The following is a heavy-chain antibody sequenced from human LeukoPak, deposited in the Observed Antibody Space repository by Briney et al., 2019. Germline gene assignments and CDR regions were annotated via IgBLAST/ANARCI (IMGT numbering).Heavy chain of an antibody. D-gene: IGHD6-6*01. J-gene: IGHJ4*02. CDR2: IYHSGST. CDR1: GFTFSNAW. CDR3: ARASSSSSH. V-gene: IGHV4-4*02. Sequence: GSLRLSCAASGFTFSNAWMSWVRQAPGKGLEWIGYIYHSGSTYYDPSLKSRVTISVDRSKNQFSLKLSSVTAADTAVYYCARASSSSSHWGQGTLVTVSS.